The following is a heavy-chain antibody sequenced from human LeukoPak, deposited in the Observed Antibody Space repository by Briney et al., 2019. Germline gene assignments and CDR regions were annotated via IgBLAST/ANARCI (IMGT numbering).Heavy chain of an antibody. J-gene: IGHJ3*02. CDR1: GFTFDDFA. V-gene: IGHV3-9*01. CDR3: VKALRLDIPIDTFDI. Sequence: GGSLRLSCAASGFTFDDFAMHWVRQPPGKGLQWISSISWDSGSSVYADSVKGRFSISRDNAKSSLYLDMHRLAPEDTALYYCVKALRLDIPIDTFDIWGQGTMVTVS. D-gene: IGHD1-1*01. CDR2: ISWDSGSS.